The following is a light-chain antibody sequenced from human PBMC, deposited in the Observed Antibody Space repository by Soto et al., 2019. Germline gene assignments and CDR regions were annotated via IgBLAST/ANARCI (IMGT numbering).Light chain of an antibody. Sequence: TVLTQSPGTLSLSPGERAALSCRASQSVSSDWLAWYQQKPGQPPRLLIYGASNRATGIPDRFSGSGSGTDFTRTISRLEPEDFASYFCQDYHGSPPTFGQGTMVEIK. V-gene: IGKV3-20*01. J-gene: IGKJ1*01. CDR2: GAS. CDR1: QSVSSDW. CDR3: QDYHGSPPT.